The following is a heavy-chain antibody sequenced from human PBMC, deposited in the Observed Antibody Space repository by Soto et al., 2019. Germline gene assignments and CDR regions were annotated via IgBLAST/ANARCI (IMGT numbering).Heavy chain of an antibody. Sequence: SETLSLTCAVSGGSISSGGYSWSWIRQPPGKGLEWIGYIYHSGSTYYNPSLKSRVTISVDRSKNQFSLKLSSVTAADTAVYYCARAEGIAARPGWFDPWGQGTLVTVSS. V-gene: IGHV4-30-2*01. CDR1: GGSISSGGYS. CDR3: ARAEGIAARPGWFDP. J-gene: IGHJ5*02. CDR2: IYHSGST. D-gene: IGHD6-6*01.